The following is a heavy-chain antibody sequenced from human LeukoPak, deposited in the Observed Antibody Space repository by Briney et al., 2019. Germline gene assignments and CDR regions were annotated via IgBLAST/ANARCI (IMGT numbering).Heavy chain of an antibody. V-gene: IGHV4-59*11. CDR2: IYYSGST. J-gene: IGHJ5*02. CDR1: GGSISSHY. Sequence: SETLSLTCTVSGGSISSHYWSWLRQPPGKGLEWIGYIYYSGSTNYNPSLKSRVTILVDTSKNQFSLKLSSVTAADTAVYYCARRLVGAGNNWFDPWGQGTLVTVPS. D-gene: IGHD1-26*01. CDR3: ARRLVGAGNNWFDP.